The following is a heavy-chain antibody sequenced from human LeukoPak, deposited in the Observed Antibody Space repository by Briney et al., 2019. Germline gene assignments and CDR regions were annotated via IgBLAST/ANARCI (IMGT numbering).Heavy chain of an antibody. D-gene: IGHD2-2*01. CDR1: GYTFTGYY. V-gene: IGHV1-2*04. J-gene: IGHJ4*02. Sequence: ASVKVSCKASGYTFTGYYMHWVRQAPGQGLEWMGWINPNSGGTNYAQKFQGWVTMTRDTSISTGYMELSRLRSDDSAVNYCAKVHCISTNCNHIWTYFDYWGQGTLVTVSS. CDR2: INPNSGGT. CDR3: AKVHCISTNCNHIWTYFDY.